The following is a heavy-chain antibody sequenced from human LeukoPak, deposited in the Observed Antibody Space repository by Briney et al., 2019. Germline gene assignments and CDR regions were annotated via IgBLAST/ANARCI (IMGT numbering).Heavy chain of an antibody. D-gene: IGHD3-16*01. CDR2: IYSDDTI. CDR1: GFTVSSNY. CDR3: ARDMGDTGDY. Sequence: SGGSLRLSCAASGFTVSSNYMSWVRQAPGKGLEWVSIIYSDDTIYYADSVKGRFTISRDNSKNTLYLQMNSLRAEDTAIYYCARDMGDTGDYWGQGTLVTVSS. J-gene: IGHJ4*02. V-gene: IGHV3-66*01.